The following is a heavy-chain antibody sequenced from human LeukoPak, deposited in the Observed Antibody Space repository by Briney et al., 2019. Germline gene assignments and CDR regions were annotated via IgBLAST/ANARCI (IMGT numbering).Heavy chain of an antibody. CDR2: FDPEDGET. CDR1: GDTLTELS. V-gene: IGHV1-24*01. Sequence: GASVKVSCKVSGDTLTELSMHWVRQAPGKGLEWMGGFDPEDGETIYAQKFQGRVTMTEDTSTDTAYMELSSLRSEDTAVYYCAPRTYYYDSCGYYYFDYWGQGTLVTVSS. J-gene: IGHJ4*02. D-gene: IGHD3-22*01. CDR3: APRTYYYDSCGYYYFDY.